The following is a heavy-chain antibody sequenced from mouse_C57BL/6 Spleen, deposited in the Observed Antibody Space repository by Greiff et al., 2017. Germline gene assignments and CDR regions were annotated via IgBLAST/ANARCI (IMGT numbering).Heavy chain of an antibody. Sequence: VQLQQPGAELVRPWSSVKLSCKASGYTFTSYWMHWVKQRPIQGLEWIGNIDPSDSETHYNQKFKDKATLTVDKSSSTAYMQLSSLTSEESAVEYCARSGGPYWYFDVWGTGTTVTVSS. CDR3: ARSGGPYWYFDV. CDR1: GYTFTSYW. J-gene: IGHJ1*03. D-gene: IGHD3-1*01. V-gene: IGHV1-52*01. CDR2: IDPSDSET.